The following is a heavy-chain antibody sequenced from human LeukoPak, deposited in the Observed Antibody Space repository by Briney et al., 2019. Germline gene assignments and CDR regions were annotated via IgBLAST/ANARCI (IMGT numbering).Heavy chain of an antibody. Sequence: PGGSLRLSCAASGFTFSSYSMNWVRQAPGKGLEWVSSISSSSSYIYYADSVKGRFTISRDNAKNSLYLQMNSLRAEDTAVYYCARDTGTTVTIQIVNDYWGQGTLVTVSP. CDR3: ARDTGTTVTIQIVNDY. CDR2: ISSSSSYI. CDR1: GFTFSSYS. D-gene: IGHD4-17*01. J-gene: IGHJ4*02. V-gene: IGHV3-21*01.